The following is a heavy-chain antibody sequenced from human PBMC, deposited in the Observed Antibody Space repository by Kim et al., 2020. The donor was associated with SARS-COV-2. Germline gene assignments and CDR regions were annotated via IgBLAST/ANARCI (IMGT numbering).Heavy chain of an antibody. J-gene: IGHJ4*02. CDR3: ARHGSSYEYFFDY. D-gene: IGHD6-13*01. V-gene: IGHV4-61*07. Sequence: YSPSLKSRVTISGDTSKNQFSLKLSSVTASDTALYYCARHGSSYEYFFDYWGQGSLVTVSS.